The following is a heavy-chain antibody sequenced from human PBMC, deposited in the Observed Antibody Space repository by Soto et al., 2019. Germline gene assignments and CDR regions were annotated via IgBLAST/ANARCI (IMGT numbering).Heavy chain of an antibody. J-gene: IGHJ4*02. D-gene: IGHD6-25*01. Sequence: SETLSLTCTVSGGSISSSSYYWGWIRQPPGKGLEWIGSIYYSGSTYYNPSLKSRVTISVDTSKNQFSLKLSSVTAADTAVYYCARPARSSSGYYFDYWGQGTLVTVSS. CDR2: IYYSGST. CDR1: GGSISSSSYY. V-gene: IGHV4-39*01. CDR3: ARPARSSSGYYFDY.